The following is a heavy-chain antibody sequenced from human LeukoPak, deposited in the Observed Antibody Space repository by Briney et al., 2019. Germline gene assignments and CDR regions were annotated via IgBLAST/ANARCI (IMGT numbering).Heavy chain of an antibody. CDR1: GYTFTSYY. CDR2: INPSGGST. Sequence: ASVKVSCKASGYTFTSYYMHWVRQAPGQGLEWMGIINPSGGSTSYAQKFQGRVTMTRDMSTSTVYMELSSLRSEDTAVYYCARADYGDYGLGAFDIWGQGTMVTVSS. D-gene: IGHD4-17*01. V-gene: IGHV1-46*01. J-gene: IGHJ3*02. CDR3: ARADYGDYGLGAFDI.